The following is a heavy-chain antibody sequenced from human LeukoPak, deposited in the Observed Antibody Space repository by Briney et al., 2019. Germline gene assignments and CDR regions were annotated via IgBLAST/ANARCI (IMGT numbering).Heavy chain of an antibody. D-gene: IGHD6-13*01. V-gene: IGHV3-7*01. Sequence: GGSLRLSCAASGFTFSTYWMGWVRQAPGKGLEWVANIKQDGSEKYYVDSVEGRFSISRDNAKNSLYLQMNSLRADDTAVYYCAREHSSSWYSDWFDPWGQGTLVTVSS. J-gene: IGHJ5*02. CDR2: IKQDGSEK. CDR3: AREHSSSWYSDWFDP. CDR1: GFTFSTYW.